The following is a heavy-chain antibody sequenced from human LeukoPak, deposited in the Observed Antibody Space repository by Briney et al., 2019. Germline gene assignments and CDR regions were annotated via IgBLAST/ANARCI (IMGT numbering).Heavy chain of an antibody. J-gene: IGHJ4*02. V-gene: IGHV3-23*01. D-gene: IGHD3-22*01. CDR1: GFTFSRHA. Sequence: GGSLRLSCEASGFTFSRHAMSWVRQAPGKGLEWVSSLSGTGGSTYYADSMKGRLTVSRDNSRNMLYLEMNSLRAEDTAVYYCAKFQANYYDSSGYGCFDYWGQGVLVTVSS. CDR3: AKFQANYYDSSGYGCFDY. CDR2: LSGTGGST.